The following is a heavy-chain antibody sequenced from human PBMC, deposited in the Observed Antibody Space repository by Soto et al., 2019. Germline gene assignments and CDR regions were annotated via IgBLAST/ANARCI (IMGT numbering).Heavy chain of an antibody. CDR3: ARHGMVRGPGIDY. V-gene: IGHV4-39*01. CDR1: GGSISSGPYS. Sequence: SETLSLTCTVSGGSISSGPYSWGWIRQPPGKGLEWIGTFYYSGSTNYNPSLESRVTISVDTSKNQFSLKLSSVTAADTAVYYCARHGMVRGPGIDYWGQGTLVTVSS. J-gene: IGHJ4*02. CDR2: FYYSGST. D-gene: IGHD3-10*01.